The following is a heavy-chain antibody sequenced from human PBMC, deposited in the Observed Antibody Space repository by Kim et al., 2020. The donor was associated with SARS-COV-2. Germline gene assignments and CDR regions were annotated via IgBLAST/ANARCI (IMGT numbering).Heavy chain of an antibody. J-gene: IGHJ5*02. D-gene: IGHD3-10*01. Sequence: SETLSLTCTVSGYSISSGYYWGWIRQPPGKGLEWIGSIYHSGSTYYNPSLKSRVTISVDTSKNQFSLKLSSVTAADTAVYYCARAMHYYGSGLYNWFDPWGQGTLVTVSS. CDR3: ARAMHYYGSGLYNWFDP. CDR1: GYSISSGYY. CDR2: IYHSGST. V-gene: IGHV4-38-2*02.